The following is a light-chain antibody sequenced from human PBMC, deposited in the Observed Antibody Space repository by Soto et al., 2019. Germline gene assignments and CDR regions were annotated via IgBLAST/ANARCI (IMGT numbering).Light chain of an antibody. V-gene: IGKV1-5*03. Sequence: IQMTQKPSSLSASVGDRVTITCRASQSISSYLNWYQQKPGKAPKLLIYKASTLKSGVPSRFSGSGSGTEFTLTISCLQPDDIPTYYCESSFLYWTFAQG. CDR2: KAS. J-gene: IGKJ1*01. CDR3: ESSFLYWT. CDR1: QSISSY.